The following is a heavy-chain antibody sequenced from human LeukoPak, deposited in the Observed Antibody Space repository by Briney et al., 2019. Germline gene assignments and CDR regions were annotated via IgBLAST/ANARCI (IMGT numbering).Heavy chain of an antibody. CDR3: ARVGCSGGSCYPDY. Sequence: SETLSLTCTVSGASISTSYWYWIRQPPGKGLEWIGYIHYSGDINYNPSLKSRVTISAYASKNQLSLKLSSVTAADTAVYYCARVGCSGGSCYPDYWGQGTLVTVSS. J-gene: IGHJ4*02. CDR2: IHYSGDI. CDR1: GASISTSY. D-gene: IGHD2-15*01. V-gene: IGHV4-59*01.